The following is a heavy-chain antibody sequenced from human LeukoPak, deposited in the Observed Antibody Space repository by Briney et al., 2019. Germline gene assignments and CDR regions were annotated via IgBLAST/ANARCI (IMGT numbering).Heavy chain of an antibody. CDR2: ISGSGGST. J-gene: IGHJ4*02. D-gene: IGHD3-10*01. V-gene: IGHV3-23*01. CDR3: ARDLSLTMVRGVID. Sequence: GGSLRLSCAASGFTFSSYAMSWVRQAPGEGLEWVSTISGSGGSTYYADSVKGRFTISRDNSKNTLYLQMNSLRAEDTAVYYCARDLSLTMVRGVIDWGQGTLVTVSS. CDR1: GFTFSSYA.